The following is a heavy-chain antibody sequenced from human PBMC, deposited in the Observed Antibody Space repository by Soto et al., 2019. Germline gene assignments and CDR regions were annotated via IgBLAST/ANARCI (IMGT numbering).Heavy chain of an antibody. V-gene: IGHV3-30*18. CDR1: GFSFSNYG. CDR3: AKDWGYYGSGSSYFDY. D-gene: IGHD3-10*01. CDR2: ISYDGNNK. J-gene: IGHJ4*02. Sequence: QVQLVESGGGVVQPGRSLRLSCAASGFSFSNYGIHWVRQAPGKGLEWVAVISYDGNNKYYADSVKGRFTISRDNSKSTLYLQMNSLRAEDTAVYYCAKDWGYYGSGSSYFDYLGQGTLVSASS.